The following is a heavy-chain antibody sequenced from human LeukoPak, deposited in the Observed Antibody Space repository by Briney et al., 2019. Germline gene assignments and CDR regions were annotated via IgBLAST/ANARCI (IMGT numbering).Heavy chain of an antibody. J-gene: IGHJ4*02. D-gene: IGHD6-13*01. CDR2: IYYSGST. CDR3: ARASAAGTHLDY. Sequence: PSQTLSLTCTVSGGSISSGGSYWSWIRLHPGKGLEWIGYIYYSGSTYYNPSLKSRVTISVDTSKNQFSLKLSSVTAADTAVYYCARASAAGTHLDYWGQGTLVTVSS. CDR1: GGSISSGGSY. V-gene: IGHV4-31*03.